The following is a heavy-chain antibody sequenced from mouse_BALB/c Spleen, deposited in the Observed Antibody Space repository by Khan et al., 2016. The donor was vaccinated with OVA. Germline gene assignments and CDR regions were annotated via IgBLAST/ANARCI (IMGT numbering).Heavy chain of an antibody. D-gene: IGHD1-2*01. V-gene: IGHV14-3*02. J-gene: IGHJ4*01. CDR2: IDPANGNT. Sequence: VQLQQSGAELVKPGASVKLSCTASGFNIKDTYMHWVKQRPEQGLEWIGRIDPANGNTKYDPKFQGKATITADTSSNTAYLQLSSLTSEDTAVYYCARGDYGYGYAMDYWGQGTSDTVSS. CDR1: GFNIKDTY. CDR3: ARGDYGYGYAMDY.